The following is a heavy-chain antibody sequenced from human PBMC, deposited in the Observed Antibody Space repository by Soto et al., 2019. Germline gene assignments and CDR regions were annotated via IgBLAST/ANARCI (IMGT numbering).Heavy chain of an antibody. CDR3: ARQGRGEYYFDY. J-gene: IGHJ4*02. CDR2: IYYSGST. D-gene: IGHD3-16*01. Sequence: SETLSLTRTVSCGSISSGSYYWSCIRQPPGKGLEWIGYIYYSGSTNYNPSLKSRVTISVDTSKNQFSLKLSSVTAADTAVYYCARQGRGEYYFDYWGQGTLVTVSS. CDR1: CGSISSGSYY. V-gene: IGHV4-61*01.